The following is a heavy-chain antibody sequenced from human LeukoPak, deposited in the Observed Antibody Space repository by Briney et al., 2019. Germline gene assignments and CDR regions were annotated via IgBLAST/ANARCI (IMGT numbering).Heavy chain of an antibody. D-gene: IGHD3-22*01. CDR2: INSDGINT. CDR3: ARDYYDSSGYYYLFDY. CDR1: GFTFSNYW. J-gene: IGHJ4*02. V-gene: IGHV3-74*01. Sequence: PGGSLRLSCAASGFTFSNYWMHWVRQAPGKGLVWVSRINSDGINTSYADSVKGRFTISRDNAKNTLNLQMNRLRAEDTAVYYCARDYYDSSGYYYLFDYWGQGTLVTVSS.